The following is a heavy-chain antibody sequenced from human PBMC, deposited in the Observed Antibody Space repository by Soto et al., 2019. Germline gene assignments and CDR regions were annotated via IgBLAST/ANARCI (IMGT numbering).Heavy chain of an antibody. CDR3: AKDKGFGELI. J-gene: IGHJ3*02. CDR2: VSGSGGST. D-gene: IGHD3-10*01. CDR1: GRTFTTYV. V-gene: IGHV3-23*01. Sequence: EVQLLESGGGVVQPGGSLSLSCSASGRTFTTYVMTWVRQAPGEGLEWVSTVSGSGGSTFYADSVKGRFTISRDTSNNTLYLQMNSLRVEDTAVYYCAKDKGFGELIWGQGKMVIVSS.